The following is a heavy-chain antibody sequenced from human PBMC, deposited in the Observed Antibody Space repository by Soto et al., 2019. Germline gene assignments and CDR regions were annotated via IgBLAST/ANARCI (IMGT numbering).Heavy chain of an antibody. CDR2: ISYDGSKK. Sequence: QMQLVESGGGVVHPGTSLRLSCAASRFAFVNFAIHWVRQAPGKGLEWVAAISYDGSKKFTSDSVRGRLTLSRDNSANAAFLHMSNLRIDDTAVYYCARDDYNLPFDLWGGGTLVSVAS. D-gene: IGHD4-4*01. CDR3: ARDDYNLPFDL. J-gene: IGHJ4*02. V-gene: IGHV3-30*03. CDR1: RFAFVNFA.